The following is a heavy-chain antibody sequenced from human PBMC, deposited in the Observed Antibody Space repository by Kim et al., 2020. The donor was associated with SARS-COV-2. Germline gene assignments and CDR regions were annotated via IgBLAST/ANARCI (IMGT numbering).Heavy chain of an antibody. CDR1: GFTFSNYY. J-gene: IGHJ4*02. D-gene: IGHD1-1*01. CDR3: VRYPIGGIDY. V-gene: IGHV3-74*01. CDR2: IYSDGSST. Sequence: GGSLRLSCTASGFTFSNYYMHWVRQAPGKGLEWVSRIYSDGSSTIYADSEKGRFTISRDNAKNTLYLQMNSLRVEDTAGYYCVRYPIGGIDYWGQGTLVTVSS.